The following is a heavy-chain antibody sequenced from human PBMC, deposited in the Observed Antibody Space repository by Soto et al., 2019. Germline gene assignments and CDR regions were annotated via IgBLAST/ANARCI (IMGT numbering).Heavy chain of an antibody. V-gene: IGHV1-69*01. Sequence: QVQLVQSGAEVKKPGSSVKVSCKASGGIFNNYAISWVRQAPGQGLEWMGGIIPVFGTADYAQKFQGRVTITADESTSTAYRELSSLRSEDTAGYYCATGGGYYYDRSGHSAWFWGQGTLVTVSS. CDR2: IIPVFGTA. CDR1: GGIFNNYA. CDR3: ATGGGYYYDRSGHSAWF. J-gene: IGHJ4*01. D-gene: IGHD3-22*01.